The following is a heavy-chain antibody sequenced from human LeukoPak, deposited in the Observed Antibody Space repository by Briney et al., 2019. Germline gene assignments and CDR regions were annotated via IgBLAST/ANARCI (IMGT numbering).Heavy chain of an antibody. D-gene: IGHD6-19*01. CDR1: GFTFSSYA. CDR2: ISGSGGST. CDR3: AKRPTPNSSGWYYFDY. J-gene: IGHJ4*02. V-gene: IGHV3-23*01. Sequence: PGGSLRLSCAASGFTFSSYAMSWVRQAPGKGLEWVSAISGSGGSTYYADSVKGRFTISRDNSKNTLYLQMNSLRAEDTAVYYCAKRPTPNSSGWYYFDYWGQGTLVTVSS.